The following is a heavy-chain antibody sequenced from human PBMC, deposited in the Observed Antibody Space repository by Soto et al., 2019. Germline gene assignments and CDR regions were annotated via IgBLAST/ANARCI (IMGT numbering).Heavy chain of an antibody. Sequence: GASVKVSCKASGYTFTSYYMHWVRQAPGQGLEWMGIINPSGGSTSYAQKFQGRVTMTRDTSTSTVYMELSSLRPEDTAVYYCASFEAVAGPKDGAFDIWGQGTMVTVSS. CDR3: ASFEAVAGPKDGAFDI. J-gene: IGHJ3*02. D-gene: IGHD6-19*01. CDR2: INPSGGST. V-gene: IGHV1-46*01. CDR1: GYTFTSYY.